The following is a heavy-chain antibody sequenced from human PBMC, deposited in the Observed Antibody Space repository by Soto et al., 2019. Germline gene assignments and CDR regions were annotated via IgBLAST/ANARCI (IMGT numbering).Heavy chain of an antibody. D-gene: IGHD6-25*01. CDR3: ARGGRHSDYYYYYGMDV. CDR2: INTSGGSP. V-gene: IGHV1-46*01. CDR1: GYTFTIYY. J-gene: IGHJ6*02. Sequence: ASVKVSCKAFGYTFTIYYIHWVRQAPGQGLEWMGVINTSGGSPTYAQKFQDRVTMTRDTSTSAVYMELSSLRSEDTAVYYCARGGRHSDYYYYYGMDVWGQVTTFTVSS.